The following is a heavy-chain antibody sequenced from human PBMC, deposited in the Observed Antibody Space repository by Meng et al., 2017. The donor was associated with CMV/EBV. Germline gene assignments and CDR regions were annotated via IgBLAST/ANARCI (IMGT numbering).Heavy chain of an antibody. J-gene: IGHJ5*02. V-gene: IGHV3-9*01. CDR2: ISWNSGSI. CDR3: AKASGWSMCRGYNWFDP. Sequence: GGSLRLSCAASGFTFDDYAMHWVRQAPGKGLEWVSGISWNSGSIGYADSVKGRFTISRDNAKNSLYLQMNSLRAEDTALYYCAKASGWSMCRGYNWFDPWGQGTLVTVSS. D-gene: IGHD6-19*01. CDR1: GFTFDDYA.